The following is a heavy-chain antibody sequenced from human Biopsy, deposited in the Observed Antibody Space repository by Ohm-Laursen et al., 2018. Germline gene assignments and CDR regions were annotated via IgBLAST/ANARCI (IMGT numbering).Heavy chain of an antibody. V-gene: IGHV3-33*01. D-gene: IGHD3-10*01. J-gene: IGHJ6*02. CDR2: IWYDGSNK. CDR3: AIDRYYGSESYYSHYNMDV. Sequence: SLRLSCTASGFTFSSYGIHWVRQAPGKGLEWVAVIWYDGSNKYSADSVKGRFSISRDNSKNTVYLQMNSLRAADTAVYYCAIDRYYGSESYYSHYNMDVWGQGTTVSVSS. CDR1: GFTFSSYG.